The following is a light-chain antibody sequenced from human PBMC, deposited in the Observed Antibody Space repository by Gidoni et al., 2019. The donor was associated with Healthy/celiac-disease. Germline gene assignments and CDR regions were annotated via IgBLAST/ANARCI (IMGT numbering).Light chain of an antibody. CDR1: SSDVGGYNY. V-gene: IGLV2-14*03. CDR2: DVS. J-gene: IGLJ1*01. CDR3: SSYTSSSTLYV. Sequence: SALTQPASVSESPGQSITISCTRTSSDVGGYNYVSWYQQHPGKAPKLMIYDVSNRPSGVSNRFSGSKSGNTASLTISGLQAEDEADYYCSSYTSSSTLYVFGTGTKVTVL.